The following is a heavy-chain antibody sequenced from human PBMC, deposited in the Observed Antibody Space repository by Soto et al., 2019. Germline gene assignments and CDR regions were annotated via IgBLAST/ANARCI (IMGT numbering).Heavy chain of an antibody. J-gene: IGHJ6*02. CDR3: AREVAGTNYYYGMDV. D-gene: IGHD6-19*01. CDR1: GYTFTSYG. CDR2: ISAYNGNT. V-gene: IGHV1-18*01. Sequence: ASVKVSCEASGYTFTSYGISWVRQAPGQGLEWMGWISAYNGNTNYAQRLQGRVTMTTDTSTSTAYMELRSLRSDDTAVYYCAREVAGTNYYYGMDVWGQGTTVTVSS.